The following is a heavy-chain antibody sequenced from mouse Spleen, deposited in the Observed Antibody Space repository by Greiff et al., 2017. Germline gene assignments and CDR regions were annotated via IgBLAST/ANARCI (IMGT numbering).Heavy chain of an antibody. CDR2: ISTYYGDA. D-gene: IGHD2-1*01. CDR1: GYTFTDYA. J-gene: IGHJ4*01. V-gene: IGHV1S137*01. Sequence: QVQLQQSGAELVRPGVSVKISCKGSGYTFTDYAMHWVKQSHAKSLEWIGVISTYYGDASYNQKFKGKATMTVDKSSSTAYMELARLTSEDSAIYYCARVYYGNAFYAMDYWGQGTSVTVSS. CDR3: ARVYYGNAFYAMDY.